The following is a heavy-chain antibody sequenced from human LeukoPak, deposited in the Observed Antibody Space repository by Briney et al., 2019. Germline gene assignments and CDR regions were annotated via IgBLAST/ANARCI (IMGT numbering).Heavy chain of an antibody. J-gene: IGHJ4*02. V-gene: IGHV3-23*01. Sequence: GGSLRLSCAASGFTFSSYAMHWVRQAPGKGLEWVSAISGSGGSTYYADSVKGRFTISRDNSKNTLYLQMNSLRAEDTAVYYCATSDTYYYDSSGYLAYWGQGTLVTVSS. CDR3: ATSDTYYYDSSGYLAY. D-gene: IGHD3-22*01. CDR2: ISGSGGST. CDR1: GFTFSSYA.